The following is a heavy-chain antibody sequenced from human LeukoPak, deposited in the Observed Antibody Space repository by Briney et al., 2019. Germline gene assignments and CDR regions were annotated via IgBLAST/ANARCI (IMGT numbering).Heavy chain of an antibody. CDR2: IYYSGST. CDR3: ARLPHFDGDGKWADY. CDR1: GGSISSYY. Sequence: SETLSLTCTVSGGSISSYYLSWIRQPPGKGLEWIGYIYYSGSTNYNPSLKSRVTISVDTSKNQFSLKLSCVTAADTAVYYCARLPHFDGDGKWADYWGQGTLVTVSS. J-gene: IGHJ4*02. D-gene: IGHD3-9*01. V-gene: IGHV4-59*08.